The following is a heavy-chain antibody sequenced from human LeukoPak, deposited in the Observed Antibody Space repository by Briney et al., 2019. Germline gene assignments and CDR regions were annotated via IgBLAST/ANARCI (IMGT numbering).Heavy chain of an antibody. CDR1: GFTVSSNY. V-gene: IGHV3-53*01. CDR3: ASYDFWSGYQSTMDV. D-gene: IGHD3-3*01. Sequence: PGGSLRLSCAASGFTVSSNYMSWVRQAPGKGLEWVSVIYSGGSTYYADSVKGRFPISRDNSKNTLYLQMNSLRAEDTAVYYCASYDFWSGYQSTMDVWGQGTTVTVSS. CDR2: IYSGGST. J-gene: IGHJ6*02.